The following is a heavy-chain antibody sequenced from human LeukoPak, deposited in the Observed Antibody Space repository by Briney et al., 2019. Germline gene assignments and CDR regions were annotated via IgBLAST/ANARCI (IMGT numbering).Heavy chain of an antibody. CDR1: GGSFSGYY. CDR2: INHSGST. V-gene: IGHV4-34*01. CDR3: ARRGRDGDYVWFDP. D-gene: IGHD4-17*01. Sequence: SETLSLTCAVYGGSFSGYYWSWIRQPPGKGLEWIGEINHSGSTNYNPSLKSRVTISVDTSKNQFSLKLSSVTAADTAVYYCARRGRDGDYVWFDPWGQGTLVTVSS. J-gene: IGHJ5*02.